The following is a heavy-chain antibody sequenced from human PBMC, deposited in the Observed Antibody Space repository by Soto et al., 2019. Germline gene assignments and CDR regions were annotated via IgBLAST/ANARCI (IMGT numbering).Heavy chain of an antibody. Sequence: GGSLRLSCAASGFTFSSYAMSWVRQAPGKGLEWVSAISGSGGSTYYADSVKGRFTISRDNSKNTLYLQMNSLRAEDTAVYYCAKVEPQSYYYYYYYMDVWGKGTTVTVSS. J-gene: IGHJ6*03. V-gene: IGHV3-23*01. CDR1: GFTFSSYA. CDR3: AKVEPQSYYYYYYYMDV. CDR2: ISGSGGST.